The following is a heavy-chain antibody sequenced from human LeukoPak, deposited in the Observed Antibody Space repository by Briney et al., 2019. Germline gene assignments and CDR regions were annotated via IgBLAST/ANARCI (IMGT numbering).Heavy chain of an antibody. J-gene: IGHJ4*02. CDR2: IRYEGNNK. V-gene: IGHV3-30*02. Sequence: PGGSLRLSCAASGFTFSNYGMHWVRQAPGKGLEWVAFIRYEGNNKNYADSVKGRFTIPRDNSKNTLYLQMNSLRAEDTAVYYCAKYYYGSGSQRYFDYWGQGTLVTVSS. D-gene: IGHD3-10*01. CDR1: GFTFSNYG. CDR3: AKYYYGSGSQRYFDY.